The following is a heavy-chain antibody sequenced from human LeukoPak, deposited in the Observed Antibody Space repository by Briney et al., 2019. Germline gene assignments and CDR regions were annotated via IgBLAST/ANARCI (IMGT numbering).Heavy chain of an antibody. CDR1: GGSISSYY. D-gene: IGHD3-22*01. CDR2: IYYSGST. J-gene: IGHJ3*02. V-gene: IGHV4-59*01. Sequence: SETLSLTCTASGGSISSYYWSWIRQPPGKGLEWIGYIYYSGSTNYNPSLKSRVTISVDTSKNQFSLKLSSVTAADTAVYYCARAYYDSSAFDIWGQGTMVTVSS. CDR3: ARAYYDSSAFDI.